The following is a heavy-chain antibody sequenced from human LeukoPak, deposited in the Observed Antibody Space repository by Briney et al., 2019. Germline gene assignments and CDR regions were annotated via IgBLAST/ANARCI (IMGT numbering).Heavy chain of an antibody. Sequence: PGRSLRLSCAASGFTFGSYGMHWVRQAPGKGLEWVAVISYDGSNTYYADSVKGRFTISRDNSKNMLYLQMNSLRAEDTAVYYCAKPYYYGSRSYMDYWGQGTLVTVSS. J-gene: IGHJ4*02. CDR1: GFTFGSYG. V-gene: IGHV3-30*18. CDR2: ISYDGSNT. CDR3: AKPYYYGSRSYMDY. D-gene: IGHD3-10*01.